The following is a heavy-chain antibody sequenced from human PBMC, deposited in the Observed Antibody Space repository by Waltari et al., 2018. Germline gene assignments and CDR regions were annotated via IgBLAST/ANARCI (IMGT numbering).Heavy chain of an antibody. CDR1: GGSISSHY. J-gene: IGHJ2*01. V-gene: IGHV4-59*11. Sequence: QVQLQESGPGLVKPSETLSLTCTVSGGSISSHYWSWIRQPPGKGLEWIGYIYYSGSTNYNPSLQSRVTISVDTSKNQFSLKLSSVTAADTAVYYCARATTLIPYWYFDLWGRGTLVTVSS. CDR2: IYYSGST. D-gene: IGHD4-17*01. CDR3: ARATTLIPYWYFDL.